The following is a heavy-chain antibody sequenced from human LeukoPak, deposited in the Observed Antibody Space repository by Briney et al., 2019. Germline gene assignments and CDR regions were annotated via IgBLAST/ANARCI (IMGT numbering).Heavy chain of an antibody. V-gene: IGHV1-18*01. CDR2: ISAYNGNT. CDR1: GYTFTSYG. D-gene: IGHD6-6*01. Sequence: ASVKVSCKASGYTFTSYGISWVRQAPGQGLEWMGWISAYNGNTNYAQKLQGRVTMTTDTSTSTAYMELRRLRSDDTAVYYCARDHDEGSSPYYFDYWGQGTLVTVSS. J-gene: IGHJ4*02. CDR3: ARDHDEGSSPYYFDY.